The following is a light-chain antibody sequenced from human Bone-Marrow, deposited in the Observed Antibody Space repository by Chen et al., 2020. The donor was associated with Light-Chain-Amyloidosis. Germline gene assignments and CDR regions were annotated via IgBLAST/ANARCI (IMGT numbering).Light chain of an antibody. CDR3: QVWDSSSDLPV. V-gene: IGLV3-21*03. J-gene: IGLJ2*01. CDR2: DDT. Sequence: SYVLTQPPSVSLAPGKTARITCGGNNIGSKSVHWYQQKPGQSPVLVVYDDTDRPSGIPERFSCSNSVNTATLTIGRVEAGDEADYHCQVWDSSSDLPVFGGGTKLTVL. CDR1: NIGSKS.